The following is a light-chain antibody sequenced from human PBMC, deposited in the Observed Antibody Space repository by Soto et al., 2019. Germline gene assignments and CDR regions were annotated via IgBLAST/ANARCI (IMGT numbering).Light chain of an antibody. J-gene: IGKJ3*01. CDR3: QQYGGSPIFT. CDR2: GES. V-gene: IGKV3-20*01. CDR1: QSVSSSY. Sequence: EIVLTQSPGTLSLSPGERATLSCRASQSVSSSYLAWYQQKPGQAPRLLIYGESSRATGIPDRFSGSGSGTDFTLTISRLEPEDFAVYYFQQYGGSPIFTFGPGTKWISN.